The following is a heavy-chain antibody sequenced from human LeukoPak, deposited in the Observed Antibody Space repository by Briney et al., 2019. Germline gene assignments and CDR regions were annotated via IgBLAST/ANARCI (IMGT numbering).Heavy chain of an antibody. D-gene: IGHD3-22*01. CDR3: ARGSGYYSYDAFDI. CDR2: INRDGSST. CDR1: GFTFSSYW. V-gene: IGHV3-74*01. Sequence: AGGSLRLSCAASGFTFSSYWMHWVRQVPGKGLVWVSRINRDGSSTSYADSVKGRFTISRDNAKNTLYLQMNSLRAEDTAVYYCARGSGYYSYDAFDIWGQGTMVTVSP. J-gene: IGHJ3*02.